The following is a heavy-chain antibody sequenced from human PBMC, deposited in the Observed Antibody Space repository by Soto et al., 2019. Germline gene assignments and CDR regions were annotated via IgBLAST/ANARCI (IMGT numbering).Heavy chain of an antibody. D-gene: IGHD2-2*01. Sequence: QTLSLTCAISGDSFSSNSAAWNWIRQSPSRGLEGLGRTYYRSKWYYNYAVSVKSRITINPDTSKNQFSLQLTSVTPEDTAVYYCAGAADLNFDYWGQGTLVSVSS. J-gene: IGHJ4*02. CDR3: AGAADLNFDY. V-gene: IGHV6-1*01. CDR2: TYYRSKWYY. CDR1: GDSFSSNSAA.